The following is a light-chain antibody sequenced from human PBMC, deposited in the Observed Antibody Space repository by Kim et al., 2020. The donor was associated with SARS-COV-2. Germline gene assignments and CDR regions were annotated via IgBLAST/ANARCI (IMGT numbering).Light chain of an antibody. CDR1: QSVSSN. CDR3: QQYNNWPPWT. V-gene: IGKV3-15*01. J-gene: IGKJ1*01. Sequence: SPGERATLSCRASQSVSSNLAWYQQKPGQAPRLLFYGASTRATGIPARFSGSGSGTEFTLTISSLQSEDFASYYCQQYNNWPPWTFGQGTKVDIK. CDR2: GAS.